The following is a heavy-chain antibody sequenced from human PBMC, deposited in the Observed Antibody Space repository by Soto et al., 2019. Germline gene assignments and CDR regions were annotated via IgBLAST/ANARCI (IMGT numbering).Heavy chain of an antibody. CDR3: ARDWYCGGGCSPYYYYGMDV. CDR1: GFTFSSYE. J-gene: IGHJ6*02. V-gene: IGHV3-48*03. Sequence: EVQLVESGGGLVQPGGSLRLSCAASGFTFSSYEMNWVRQAPGKGLEWVSYISSSGSTIYYADSVKGRFTISRDNAKNSLDLQMNSLRAEDTAVYYCARDWYCGGGCSPYYYYGMDVWGQGTTVTVSS. D-gene: IGHD2-21*02. CDR2: ISSSGSTI.